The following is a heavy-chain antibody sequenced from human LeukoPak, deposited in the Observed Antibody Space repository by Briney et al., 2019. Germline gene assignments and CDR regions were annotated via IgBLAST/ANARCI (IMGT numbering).Heavy chain of an antibody. D-gene: IGHD4-17*01. CDR3: ARTTVTTYYYYGMDV. CDR1: GGSISSYY. V-gene: IGHV4-59*01. Sequence: SETLSLTCTVSGGSISSYYWSWIRQPPGKGLEWIGYIYYSRSTNYNPSLKSRVTISVDTSKNQFSLKLSSVTAADTAVYYCARTTVTTYYYYGMDVWGQGTTVTVSS. J-gene: IGHJ6*02. CDR2: IYYSRST.